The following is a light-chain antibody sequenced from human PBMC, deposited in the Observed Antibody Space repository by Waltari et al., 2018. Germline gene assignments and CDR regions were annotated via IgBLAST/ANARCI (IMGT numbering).Light chain of an antibody. V-gene: IGLV2-14*03. CDR1: RGDVGTYQY. CDR2: DVS. Sequence: QSALTPHVSVPGPPGQAITISCVGTRGDVGTYQYVSCYQRHPGKAPKLLIYDVSHRPSGVSNRFSGSKSGNTASLTISGLQAEDGADYYCSSYTSSTTLLVFGTGTKVTVL. CDR3: SSYTSSTTLLV. J-gene: IGLJ1*01.